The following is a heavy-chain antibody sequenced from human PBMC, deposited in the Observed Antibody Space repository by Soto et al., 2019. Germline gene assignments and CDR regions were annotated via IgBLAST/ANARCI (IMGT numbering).Heavy chain of an antibody. V-gene: IGHV3-73*02. J-gene: IGHJ3*02. CDR2: IRSKANSYAT. Sequence: EVQLVESGGGLVQPGGSLKLSCAASGFTFSGSAMHWVRQASGKGLEWVGRIRSKANSYATAYAASVKGRFTISRDDSKNTAYLQMNSLKTEDTAVYYCTIAYYYDSSGYRGSAFDIWGQGTMVTVSS. CDR1: GFTFSGSA. CDR3: TIAYYYDSSGYRGSAFDI. D-gene: IGHD3-22*01.